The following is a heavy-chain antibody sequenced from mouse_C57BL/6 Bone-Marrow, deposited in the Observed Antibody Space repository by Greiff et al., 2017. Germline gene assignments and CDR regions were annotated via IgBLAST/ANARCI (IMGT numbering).Heavy chain of an antibody. CDR3: TRPHLSPYYYAMGY. CDR2: IDPETGGT. V-gene: IGHV1-15*01. CDR1: GYTFTDYE. Sequence: QVQLQQSGAELVRPGASVTLSCKASGYTFTDYEMHWVTQTPVHGLEWIGAIDPETGGTAYNQKFKGKAILAADKSSSTDYMELRSLTSEDSAVYYCTRPHLSPYYYAMGYWGQGTSVTVSS. J-gene: IGHJ4*01.